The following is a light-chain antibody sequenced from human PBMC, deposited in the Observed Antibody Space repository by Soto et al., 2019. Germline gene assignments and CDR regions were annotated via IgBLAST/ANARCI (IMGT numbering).Light chain of an antibody. Sequence: QSALTQPRSVSGSPGQSVTISFTGTSSDVGGYNYVSWYQQHPGKAPKLMIYDVSKRPSGVPDRFSGSKSGNTASLTISGLQAEDEADYYCCSYAGSYTLVVFGGGTKVTVL. CDR2: DVS. CDR1: SSDVGGYNY. V-gene: IGLV2-11*01. CDR3: CSYAGSYTLVV. J-gene: IGLJ2*01.